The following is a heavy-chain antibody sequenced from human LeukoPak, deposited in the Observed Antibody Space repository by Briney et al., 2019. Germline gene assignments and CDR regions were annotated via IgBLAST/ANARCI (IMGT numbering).Heavy chain of an antibody. J-gene: IGHJ5*02. D-gene: IGHD3-22*01. CDR2: INSDGINT. V-gene: IGHV3-74*01. CDR3: ARDLGQYYDTSDNWFDP. Sequence: GGSLRLSCAASVFTFSNYWMHWVRQAPGKGLVWVSRINSDGINTSYADSVKGRFTISRDNAKNTLNLQMNSLRAEDTAVYYCARDLGQYYDTSDNWFDPWGQGTLVTVSS. CDR1: VFTFSNYW.